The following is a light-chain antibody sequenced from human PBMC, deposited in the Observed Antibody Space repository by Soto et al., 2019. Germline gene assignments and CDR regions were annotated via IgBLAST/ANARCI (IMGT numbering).Light chain of an antibody. CDR3: QYYGSSVT. J-gene: IGKJ4*01. V-gene: IGKV3-20*01. CDR2: GTS. CDR1: QSISSSH. Sequence: EIVVTQSPGTLSLSPGERATLSCRASQSISSSHLAWYQQKPGQAPRLLIYGTSTRATGGIADRFSGSGTGTDFTLTISRLEPEDFAVYYCQYYGSSVTFGGGTTVEIK.